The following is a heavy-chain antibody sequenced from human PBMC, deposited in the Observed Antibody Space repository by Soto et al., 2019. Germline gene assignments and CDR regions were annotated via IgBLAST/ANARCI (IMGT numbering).Heavy chain of an antibody. D-gene: IGHD3-10*01. CDR3: AKDLRGVRTRRYCYYYMDV. V-gene: IGHV3-9*01. J-gene: IGHJ6*03. CDR2: ISWNSGSI. Sequence: EVQLVESGGGLVQPGRSLRLSCAASGFTFDDYAMHWVRQAPGKGLEWVSGISWNSGSIGYADSVKGRFTISRDNAKNSLYLQMNSLRAEDTALYYCAKDLRGVRTRRYCYYYMDVWGKGTTVTVSS. CDR1: GFTFDDYA.